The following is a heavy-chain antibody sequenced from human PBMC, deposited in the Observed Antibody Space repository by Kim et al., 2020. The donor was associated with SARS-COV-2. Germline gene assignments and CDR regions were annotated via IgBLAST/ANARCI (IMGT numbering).Heavy chain of an antibody. V-gene: IGHV3-23*01. Sequence: GGSLRLSCAASGFPFGTFTMSWVRQAPGKGLEWVSSIAPGGSSTYYADSVKGRFTNSRDNSKSTLFLQLNSLRVEVTAVYYCAKDRDSSSWYGYFQSWG. CDR2: IAPGGSST. CDR1: GFPFGTFT. CDR3: AKDRDSSSWYGYFQS. D-gene: IGHD6-13*01. J-gene: IGHJ1*01.